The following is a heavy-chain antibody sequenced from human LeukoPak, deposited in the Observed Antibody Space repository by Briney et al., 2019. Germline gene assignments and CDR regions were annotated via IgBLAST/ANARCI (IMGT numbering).Heavy chain of an antibody. CDR1: GFTFNNYN. D-gene: IGHD1-26*01. V-gene: IGHV3-21*01. J-gene: IGHJ6*03. CDR2: ITSSGTYI. CDR3: ARDPYSGNYGNYYYYYMDV. Sequence: GRSLRLSCATSGFTFNNYNMNWVRQAPGRALEWVSSITSSGTYIFYADSVKGRFTISRDNAKNSLYLQMNSLGPEDTAVYYCARDPYSGNYGNYYYYYMDVWGKGTTVTISS.